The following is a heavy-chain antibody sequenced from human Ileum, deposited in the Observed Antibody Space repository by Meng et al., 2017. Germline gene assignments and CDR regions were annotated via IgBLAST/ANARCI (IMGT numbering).Heavy chain of an antibody. D-gene: IGHD3-9*01. Sequence: GESLKISCAASGFTFSNYWMSWVRQAPGKGLEWVSNIKQDGSEKYYVDSVKGRFTISRDNAKNSMYLQMNSLSAEDTAVYYCAGDDILPVYSTIVYYYCGMDVWGQGTMVTVSS. CDR2: IKQDGSEK. CDR1: GFTFSNYW. J-gene: IGHJ6*02. V-gene: IGHV3-7*01. CDR3: AGDDILPVYSTIVYYYCGMDV.